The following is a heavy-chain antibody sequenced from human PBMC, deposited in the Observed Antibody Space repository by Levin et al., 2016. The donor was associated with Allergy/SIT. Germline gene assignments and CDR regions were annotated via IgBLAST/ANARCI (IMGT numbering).Heavy chain of an antibody. J-gene: IGHJ4*02. CDR1: GFSFSSYG. D-gene: IGHD1-26*01. Sequence: GESLKISCAASGFSFSSYGMHWVRQAPGTGLEWVAFIRYDGSNKYYADSVKGRFTISRDNSKNTLYLQMSSLRVEDTAVYYCAKDLRNWQIVGATVDYWGQGTLVTVSS. CDR3: AKDLRNWQIVGATVDY. V-gene: IGHV3-30*02. CDR2: IRYDGSNK.